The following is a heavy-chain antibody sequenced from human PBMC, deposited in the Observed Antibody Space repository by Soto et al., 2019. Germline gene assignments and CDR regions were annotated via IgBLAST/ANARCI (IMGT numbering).Heavy chain of an antibody. V-gene: IGHV3-30*18. CDR3: AKDLQAYADYDYYCYGLDV. D-gene: IGHD4-17*01. CDR2: ISYDGNNK. CDR1: GLTFSTFG. J-gene: IGHJ6*02. Sequence: QLVESGGGVVPPGVSLRLSCAASGLTFSTFGMHWVRQTPGKGLEWVAVISYDGNNKVYADSVKGRFTISRDNFKNTVDLVTNNLKVDDTAVYYCAKDLQAYADYDYYCYGLDVWGQGATVSVSS.